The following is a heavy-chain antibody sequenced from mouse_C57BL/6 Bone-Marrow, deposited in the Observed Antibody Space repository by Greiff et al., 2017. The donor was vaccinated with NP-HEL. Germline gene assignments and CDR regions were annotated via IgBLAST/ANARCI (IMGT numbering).Heavy chain of an antibody. CDR3: ARPELGRGFDY. D-gene: IGHD4-1*01. Sequence: EVMLVESGGGLVKPGGSLKLSCAASGFTFSDYGMHWVRQAPEKGLEWVAYLSSGSSTIYYADTVKGRFTISRDNAKNTLFRQMTSLRSEDTAMYYCARPELGRGFDYWGQGTTLTVSS. CDR1: GFTFSDYG. CDR2: LSSGSSTI. V-gene: IGHV5-17*01. J-gene: IGHJ2*01.